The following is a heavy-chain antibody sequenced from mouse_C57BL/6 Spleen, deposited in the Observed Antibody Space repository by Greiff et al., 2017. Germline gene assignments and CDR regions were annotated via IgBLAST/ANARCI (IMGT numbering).Heavy chain of an antibody. Sequence: LQSGPELVKPGASVKISCKASGYAFSSSWMNWVKQRPGKGLEWIGRIYPGDGDTNYNGKFKGKATLTADKSSSTAYMQLSSLTSEDSAVYFCAKGAWYFDVWGTGTTVTVSS. CDR3: AKGAWYFDV. CDR1: GYAFSSSW. CDR2: IYPGDGDT. J-gene: IGHJ1*03. V-gene: IGHV1-82*01.